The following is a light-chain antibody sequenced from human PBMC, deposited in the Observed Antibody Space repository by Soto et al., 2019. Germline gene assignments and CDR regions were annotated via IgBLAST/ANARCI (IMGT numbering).Light chain of an antibody. Sequence: QSVLTQPASGSGSPGQSITISCTGTSDDIGSYNRVSWYQHHPGKAPKLIVYEVTDRPSGVCNRFSGSNSCNTASLTISGLQADDEAEYTCSSYTNVKTRAWVFGTGT. J-gene: IGLJ1*01. CDR3: SSYTNVKTRAWV. V-gene: IGLV2-14*01. CDR1: SDDIGSYNR. CDR2: EVT.